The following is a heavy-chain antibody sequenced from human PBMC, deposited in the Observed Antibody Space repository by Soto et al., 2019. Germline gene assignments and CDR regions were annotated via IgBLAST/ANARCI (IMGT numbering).Heavy chain of an antibody. CDR1: GFTFSSYA. D-gene: IGHD6-19*01. J-gene: IGHJ4*02. CDR3: AKESRLVAVAGTNLDY. Sequence: HPGGSLRLSCAASGFTFSSYAMSWVRQAPGKGLEWVSAISGSGGSTYYADSVKGRFTISRDNSKNTLYLQMNSLRAEDTAVYYCAKESRLVAVAGTNLDYWGQGTLVTVSS. CDR2: ISGSGGST. V-gene: IGHV3-23*01.